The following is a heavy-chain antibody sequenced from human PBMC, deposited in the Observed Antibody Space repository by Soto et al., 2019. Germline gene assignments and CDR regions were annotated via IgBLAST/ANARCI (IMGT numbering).Heavy chain of an antibody. CDR2: INYNGNT. CDR1: GASISSHY. J-gene: IGHJ6*03. Sequence: QLQLQESGPGLVKPSETLSLTCTVSGASISSHYWSWIQQAPGKGLEWITNINYNGNTNYNPSPNRRVTISVNTSKHPLFLTVISVTGEGTAAYYCAGGESIVVATRRLMDVWGRGTTVTVSS. D-gene: IGHD3-22*01. V-gene: IGHV4-59*08. CDR3: AGGESIVVATRRLMDV.